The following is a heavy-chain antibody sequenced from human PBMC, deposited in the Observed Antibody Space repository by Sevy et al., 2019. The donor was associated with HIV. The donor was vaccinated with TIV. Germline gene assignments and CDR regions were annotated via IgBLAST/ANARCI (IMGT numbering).Heavy chain of an antibody. J-gene: IGHJ4*02. CDR1: GYSISSGYY. V-gene: IGHV4-38-2*01. D-gene: IGHD3-10*01. CDR3: ARSDSGFDD. Sequence: SETLSLTCAVSGYSISSGYYWGWIRQPPGRGLEWIGSISQSGSTYYNPSLKGRFTISVDTSKNQFSLKLSSVTAADTAVYYCARSDSGFDDWGQGTLVTVSS. CDR2: ISQSGST.